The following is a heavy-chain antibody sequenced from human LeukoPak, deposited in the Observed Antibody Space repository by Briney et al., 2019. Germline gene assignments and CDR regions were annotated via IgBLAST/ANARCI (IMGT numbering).Heavy chain of an antibody. CDR3: ARGQKGEYYDFWSGYMV. Sequence: PSETLSLTCAVYGGPFSGYYWSWIRQPPGKGLEWIGEINHSGSTNYNPSLKSRVTISVDTSKNQFSLKLSSVTAADTAVYYCARGQKGEYYDFWSGYMVWGQGTLVTVSS. J-gene: IGHJ4*02. V-gene: IGHV4-34*01. CDR2: INHSGST. CDR1: GGPFSGYY. D-gene: IGHD3-3*01.